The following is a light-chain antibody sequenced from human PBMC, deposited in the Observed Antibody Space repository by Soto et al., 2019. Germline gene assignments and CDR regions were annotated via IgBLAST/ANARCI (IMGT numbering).Light chain of an antibody. CDR2: GAS. Sequence: EIVLTQSPGTLTLSPGEGATLACRASQSVSSSDLAWYQQTPGQAPRLLIFGASNRATGIPDRFSGSGSGTDFTLTISRLEPEDFAVYYCQQYGSSPVTFGQGTMLEIK. CDR1: QSVSSSD. V-gene: IGKV3-20*01. J-gene: IGKJ2*01. CDR3: QQYGSSPVT.